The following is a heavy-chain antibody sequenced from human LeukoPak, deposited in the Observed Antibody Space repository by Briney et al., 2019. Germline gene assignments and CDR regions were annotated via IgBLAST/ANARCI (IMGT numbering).Heavy chain of an antibody. J-gene: IGHJ3*02. V-gene: IGHV6-1*01. CDR1: GDSVSINSAT. D-gene: IGHD6-19*01. Sequence: SQTLSLTFAISGDSVSINSATWNWVRQSPSRGLEWLGSTYYRSKWYNNYAVSVKSRIVINPDTSKNQFSLQLNSVTPEDTAVYYCFTSGWPADIWGQGTMVTVSS. CDR2: TYYRSKWYN. CDR3: FTSGWPADI.